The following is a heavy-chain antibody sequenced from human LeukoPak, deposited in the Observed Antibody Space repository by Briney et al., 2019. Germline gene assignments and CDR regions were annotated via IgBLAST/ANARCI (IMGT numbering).Heavy chain of an antibody. V-gene: IGHV3-23*01. D-gene: IGHD3-22*01. J-gene: IGHJ4*02. CDR1: GFTFTSYA. Sequence: GGSLRLSCAASGFTFTSYAMSWVRQAPGKGLEWVSTISGSGGSTYYADFVKGRFTISRDNSKNTLYLQMNSLRAEDTAVYYCAKSGDISGYTTLGGIGYWGQGTLVTVSS. CDR3: AKSGDISGYTTLGGIGY. CDR2: ISGSGGST.